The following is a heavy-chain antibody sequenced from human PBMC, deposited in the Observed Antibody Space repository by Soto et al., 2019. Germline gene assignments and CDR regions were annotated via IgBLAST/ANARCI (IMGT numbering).Heavy chain of an antibody. Sequence: GGSLRLSCAASGFTFSSYGMHWVRQAPGKGLEWVAVISYDGSNKYYADSVKGRFTISRDNSKNTLYLQMNSLRAEDTAVYYCAKDFQLSNYFDYWGHGTLVTVSS. CDR3: AKDFQLSNYFDY. D-gene: IGHD6-6*01. V-gene: IGHV3-30*18. CDR1: GFTFSSYG. CDR2: ISYDGSNK. J-gene: IGHJ4*01.